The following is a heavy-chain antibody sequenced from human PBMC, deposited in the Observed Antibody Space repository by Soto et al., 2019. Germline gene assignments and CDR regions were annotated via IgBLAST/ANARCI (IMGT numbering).Heavy chain of an antibody. CDR2: ISRSGNI. V-gene: IGHV4-30-4*01. J-gene: IGHJ4*02. CDR3: ARGNDYVYFYDY. Sequence: QVQLQESGPGLAKPSQTLSLICTVSGGSLTTCDYYWTWIRQSPGEGLEWIGYISRSGNIFYNPSLKSRITISLNTSKDKFSLKLNSVTAADTAVYYCARGNDYVYFYDYWGQGTLVTVSS. D-gene: IGHD4-17*01. CDR1: GGSLTTCDYY.